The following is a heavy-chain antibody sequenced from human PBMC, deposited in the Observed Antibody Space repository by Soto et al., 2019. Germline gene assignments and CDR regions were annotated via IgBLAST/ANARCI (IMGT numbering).Heavy chain of an antibody. D-gene: IGHD3-22*01. Sequence: GGSLRLSCAASGFTFSSYAMSWVRQAPGKGLEWVSAISGSGGSTYYADSVKGRFTISRDNSKNTLYLQMNSLRAEDTAVYYCAKDSDYYDSSGPQYAWQAYPYFDYWGQGTLVTVSS. J-gene: IGHJ4*02. V-gene: IGHV3-23*01. CDR2: ISGSGGST. CDR1: GFTFSSYA. CDR3: AKDSDYYDSSGPQYAWQAYPYFDY.